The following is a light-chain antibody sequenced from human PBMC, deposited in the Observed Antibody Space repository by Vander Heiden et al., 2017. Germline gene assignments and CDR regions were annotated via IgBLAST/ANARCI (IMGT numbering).Light chain of an antibody. Sequence: QSVLTQPPSASGTPGQRVTISCSGSNSNIGSNAVNWYQQVPGTAPKLLIFAINQRPSGVPDRFSGSTSGTSASLAISGLQSEDEADDYCAAWDDSMNGNVVFGGGTKLTVL. J-gene: IGLJ2*01. CDR3: AAWDDSMNGNVV. CDR1: NSNIGSNA. CDR2: AIN. V-gene: IGLV1-44*01.